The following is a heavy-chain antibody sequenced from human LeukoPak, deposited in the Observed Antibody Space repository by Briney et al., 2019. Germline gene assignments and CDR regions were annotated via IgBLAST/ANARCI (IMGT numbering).Heavy chain of an antibody. J-gene: IGHJ4*02. Sequence: GGSLRLSCAASGFSFNNYAMSWVRQAPGKGLEWVSAIRGSGGSASYADSVQGRFTISRDNSENALYLQMSSLRAEDTAVYYCAKDRECSGGACYRYFDYWGQGTLVTISS. CDR2: IRGSGGSA. D-gene: IGHD2-15*01. CDR3: AKDRECSGGACYRYFDY. CDR1: GFSFNNYA. V-gene: IGHV3-23*01.